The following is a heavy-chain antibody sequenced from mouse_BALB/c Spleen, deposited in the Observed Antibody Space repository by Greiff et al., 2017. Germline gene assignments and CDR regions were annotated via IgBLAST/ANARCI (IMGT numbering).Heavy chain of an antibody. Sequence: QVQLQQPGAELVKPGASVKLSCKASGYTFTSYWMHWVKQRPGQGLEWIGEIDPSDSYTNYNQKFKGKATLTVDKSSSTAYMQLSSLTSEDSAVYYCARWGGLWLRGNYFDYWGQGTTLTVSS. D-gene: IGHD2-2*01. CDR1: GYTFTSYW. CDR2: IDPSDSYT. CDR3: ARWGGLWLRGNYFDY. V-gene: IGHV1-69*02. J-gene: IGHJ2*01.